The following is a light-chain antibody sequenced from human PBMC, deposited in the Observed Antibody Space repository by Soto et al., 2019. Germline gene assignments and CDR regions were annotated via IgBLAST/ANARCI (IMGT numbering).Light chain of an antibody. V-gene: IGLV2-14*01. CDR1: SSDVGGYNY. Sequence: QSALTQPASVSGSPGQSITISCTGTSSDVGGYNYVSWYQQQPGKAPKFMIYDVTNRPSGVSNRFSGSKSGNTASLTISGLQAEDEADYSSSSFGGNEYPYVFGSGTKVTVL. J-gene: IGLJ1*01. CDR3: SSFGGNEYPYV. CDR2: DVT.